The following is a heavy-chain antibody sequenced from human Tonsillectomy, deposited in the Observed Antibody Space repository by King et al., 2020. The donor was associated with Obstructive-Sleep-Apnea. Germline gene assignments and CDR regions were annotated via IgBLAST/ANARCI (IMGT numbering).Heavy chain of an antibody. V-gene: IGHV1-2*06. CDR1: GYTFTGYY. Sequence: VQLVESGAEVKKPGASVKVSCKASGYTFTGYYVHWVRQAPGQGLEWMGRINPNSGGTAYAPKFQGRVTMTRDTSISTAYMELSRLRSDDTAVYYCARDGLACSGGSCYSAEMYNWFDPWGQGTLVTVSS. CDR2: INPNSGGT. D-gene: IGHD2-15*01. CDR3: ARDGLACSGGSCYSAEMYNWFDP. J-gene: IGHJ5*02.